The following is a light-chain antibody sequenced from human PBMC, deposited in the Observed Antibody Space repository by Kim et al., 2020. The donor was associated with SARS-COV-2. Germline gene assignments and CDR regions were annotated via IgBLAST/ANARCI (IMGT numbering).Light chain of an antibody. CDR3: NYRDKNEWV. CDR1: SLRSNH. CDR2: GKN. J-gene: IGLJ3*02. V-gene: IGLV3-19*01. Sequence: SSELTQDPAVSVALGQTVRITCQGDSLRSNHASWYQQKPGQAPLVVIYGKNNRPSGIPDRFSGSRSGNTASLTITGAQPEDEADYYCNYRDKNEWVFGGGTQLTVL.